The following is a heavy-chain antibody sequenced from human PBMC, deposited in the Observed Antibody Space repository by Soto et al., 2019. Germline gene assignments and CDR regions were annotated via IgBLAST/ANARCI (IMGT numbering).Heavy chain of an antibody. Sequence: GGSLRLSCAASGFRFTSYALSWVRQAPGKGLEWVSTISGSDGKTYYADSVKGRFSISRDTSKTTLYLQMNSLRVEDAAVYYCARWSFLDYWGQGTRVTVSS. D-gene: IGHD1-26*01. CDR1: GFRFTSYA. V-gene: IGHV3-23*01. CDR3: ARWSFLDY. CDR2: ISGSDGKT. J-gene: IGHJ4*02.